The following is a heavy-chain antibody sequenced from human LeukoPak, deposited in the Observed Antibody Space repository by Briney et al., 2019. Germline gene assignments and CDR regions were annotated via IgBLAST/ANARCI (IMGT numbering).Heavy chain of an antibody. CDR3: ARDPGRYYYGSGSYPAV. V-gene: IGHV1-18*01. CDR2: ISAYNGNT. D-gene: IGHD3-10*01. CDR1: GYTFTSYG. Sequence: ASVKVSCKASGYTFTSYGIIWVRQAPGQGLEWMGWISAYNGNTNYAQKLQGRVTMTTDTSTSTAYMELRSLRSDDTAVYYCARDPGRYYYGSGSYPAVWGQGTLVTVSS. J-gene: IGHJ4*02.